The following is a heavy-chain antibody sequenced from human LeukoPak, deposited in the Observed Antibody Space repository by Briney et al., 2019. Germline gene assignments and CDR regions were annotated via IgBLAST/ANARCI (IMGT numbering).Heavy chain of an antibody. CDR3: ARERGRGSHYYYYYGMDV. D-gene: IGHD3-10*01. CDR1: VFTSRSSW. J-gene: IGHJ6*02. Sequence: RGSPRLSSAAPVFTSRSSWPSWVRPAPQRRVERGSHIKLDGSELSYVDSVKGRFTICRDNAKRSLYLQMNSLRAEDTAVYYCARERGRGSHYYYYYGMDVWGQGTTVTVSS. V-gene: IGHV3-7*05. CDR2: IKLDGSEL.